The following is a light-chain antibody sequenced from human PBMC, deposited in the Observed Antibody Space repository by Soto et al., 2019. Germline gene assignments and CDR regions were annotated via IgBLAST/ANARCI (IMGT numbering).Light chain of an antibody. CDR1: QSVDSY. Sequence: EIVLTQSPATLSLSPGERATLSCRASQSVDSYLAWYQQKPGQAPRLLIYGASNRATGIPARFSGSGSGTDFTLTISSLEPEDFAVYYCQQRRIWLTFGRGTKVEIK. CDR2: GAS. J-gene: IGKJ4*01. CDR3: QQRRIWLT. V-gene: IGKV3-11*01.